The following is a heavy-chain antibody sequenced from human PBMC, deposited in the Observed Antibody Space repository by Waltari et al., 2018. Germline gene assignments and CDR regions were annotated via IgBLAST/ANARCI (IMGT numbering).Heavy chain of an antibody. CDR2: INQSGST. CDR1: GGSFSGYY. CDR3: ARESWSDYDSQGNWFDP. V-gene: IGHV4-34*01. Sequence: QVQLQQWGAGLLKPSETLSLTCAVYGGSFSGYYWSWIRQPPGKGLEWIGEINQSGSTNYNPSLKSRVTISVDTSKNQFSLKLSSVTAADTAVYYCARESWSDYDSQGNWFDPWGQGTLVTVSS. D-gene: IGHD3-22*01. J-gene: IGHJ5*02.